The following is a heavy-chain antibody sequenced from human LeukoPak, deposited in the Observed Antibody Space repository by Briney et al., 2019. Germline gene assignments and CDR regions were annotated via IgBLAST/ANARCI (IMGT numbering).Heavy chain of an antibody. Sequence: ASVKVSCKASGYTFTGYYIHWLRQAPGQGLEWMGFINPNSGGTNYAQKFQGRVTMTRDTSISTAYMELSSLISDDTAVYYCARDLEGYHYGSGNYPQWGQGTLITVSS. CDR2: INPNSGGT. V-gene: IGHV1-2*02. CDR3: ARDLEGYHYGSGNYPQ. D-gene: IGHD3-10*01. J-gene: IGHJ4*02. CDR1: GYTFTGYY.